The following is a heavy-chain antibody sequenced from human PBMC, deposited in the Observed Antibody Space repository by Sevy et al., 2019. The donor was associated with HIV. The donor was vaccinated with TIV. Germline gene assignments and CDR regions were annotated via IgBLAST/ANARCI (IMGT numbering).Heavy chain of an antibody. CDR1: GGSISSYF. Sequence: SENLSLTCSVSGGSISSYFWTWVRQSPGKGLEWIGNIYFTGNTDYSPYLKSRVTLSLDTSKSQFSLTLKSVTATDTAIYFCARDSTTRPRVLDYWGQGTLVSVSS. CDR3: ARDSTTRPRVLDY. D-gene: IGHD1-1*01. V-gene: IGHV4-59*01. J-gene: IGHJ4*02. CDR2: IYFTGNT.